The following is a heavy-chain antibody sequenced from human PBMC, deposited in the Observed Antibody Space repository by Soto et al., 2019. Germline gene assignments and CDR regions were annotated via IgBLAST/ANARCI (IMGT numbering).Heavy chain of an antibody. CDR3: ARESEDLTSNFDY. CDR2: ISSTTQYI. V-gene: IGHV3-21*06. CDR1: GFTFTRYS. Sequence: EVQLVESGGGLVKPGGSLRLSCAASGFTFTRYSMNWVRQAPGKGLEWVSSISSTTQYIYYADSMRGRFTISRDNAKNAVYLEMNSLRAEDTAVYYCARESEDLTSNFDYWGQGTLVTVSS. J-gene: IGHJ4*02.